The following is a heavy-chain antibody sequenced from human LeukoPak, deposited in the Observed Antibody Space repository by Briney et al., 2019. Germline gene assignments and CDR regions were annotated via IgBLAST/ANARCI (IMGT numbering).Heavy chain of an antibody. CDR3: ARDPSSSSAYFDY. Sequence: GGSLRLSCAASGFTFSSYWMSWVRQAPGKGLEWVANIKQDGSEKYYVDSVKGRFTISRDNAKNSLYLQMNSLRAEDTAVYYCARDPSSSSAYFDYWGQGALVTVSS. D-gene: IGHD6-6*01. J-gene: IGHJ4*02. CDR2: IKQDGSEK. CDR1: GFTFSSYW. V-gene: IGHV3-7*03.